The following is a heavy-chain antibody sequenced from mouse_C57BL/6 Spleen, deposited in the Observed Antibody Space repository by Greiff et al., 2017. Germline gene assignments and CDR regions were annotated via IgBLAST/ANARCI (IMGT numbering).Heavy chain of an antibody. CDR1: GFNIKDYY. D-gene: IGHD2-4*01. CDR2: IEPEAGDT. CDR3: TTACDSAVAWFAY. V-gene: IGHV14-1*01. Sequence: VQLKESGAELVRPGASVKLSCTASGFNIKDYYMHWVKQMPEQGLEWIGRIEPEAGDTASAPKVQVKATMTTDTASNTAYLQLSILTSEDTAVYYCTTACDSAVAWFAYWGQGTLVTVSA. J-gene: IGHJ3*01.